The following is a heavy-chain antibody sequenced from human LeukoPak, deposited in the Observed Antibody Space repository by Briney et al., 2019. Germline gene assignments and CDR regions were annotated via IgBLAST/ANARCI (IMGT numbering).Heavy chain of an antibody. D-gene: IGHD2-15*01. Sequence: SETLSLTCTVSGGSISSGSYYWSWIRQPAGKGLEWIGRIYTSGSTNYNPSLKSRVTISVDTSKNQFSLKLSSVTAADTAVYYCAREVGVDYYYYYYMDVWGKGTTVTVSS. V-gene: IGHV4-61*02. CDR2: IYTSGST. CDR3: AREVGVDYYYYYYMDV. J-gene: IGHJ6*03. CDR1: GGSISSGSYY.